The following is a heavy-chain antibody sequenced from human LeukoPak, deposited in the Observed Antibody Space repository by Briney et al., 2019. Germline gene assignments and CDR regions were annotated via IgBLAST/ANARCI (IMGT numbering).Heavy chain of an antibody. J-gene: IGHJ4*02. CDR1: GFTFSSYA. Sequence: GGSLRLSCAASGFTFSSYAMSWVRQAPGKGLEWVANIKQDGSEKYYVDSVKGRFTISRDNAKNSLYLQMNSLRAEDTAVYYCARDMTTVPLWGQGTLVTVSS. D-gene: IGHD4-11*01. CDR2: IKQDGSEK. V-gene: IGHV3-7*01. CDR3: ARDMTTVPL.